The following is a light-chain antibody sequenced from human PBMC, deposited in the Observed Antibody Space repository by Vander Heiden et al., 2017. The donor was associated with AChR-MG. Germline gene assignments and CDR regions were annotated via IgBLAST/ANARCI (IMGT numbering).Light chain of an antibody. CDR1: RSNCGSPS. Sequence: QSVLTQPPSVSETPGQRLLLSCSGGRSNCGSPSVNWWQHIPGTAPQLLINSNNQRSSGVPDGCSASKSGTAASLAISGLQSEDEAEYHCATWDDSLNGPIFGGGTKLTVL. V-gene: IGLV1-44*01. CDR2: SNN. CDR3: ATWDDSLNGPI. J-gene: IGLJ2*01.